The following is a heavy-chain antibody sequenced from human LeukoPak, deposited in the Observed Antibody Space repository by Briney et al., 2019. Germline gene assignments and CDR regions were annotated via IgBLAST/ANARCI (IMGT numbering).Heavy chain of an antibody. V-gene: IGHV3-23*01. J-gene: IGHJ6*02. CDR2: ISGSGGST. CDR1: GFTFSSYA. D-gene: IGHD2-2*01. CDR3: AKDMRGAYYYGMDV. Sequence: GGSLRLSCAASGFTFSSYAMSWVRQAPGKGLEWVSAISGSGGSTYYADSVKGRFTISRDNSKNTLYLQMNSLRAEDTALYYCAKDMRGAYYYGMDVWGQGTTVTVSS.